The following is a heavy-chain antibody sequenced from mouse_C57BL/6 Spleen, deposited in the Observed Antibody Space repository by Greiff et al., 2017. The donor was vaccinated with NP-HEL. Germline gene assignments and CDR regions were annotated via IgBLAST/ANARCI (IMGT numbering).Heavy chain of an antibody. CDR2: IWSDGST. CDR3: ARHDGGYYAMYC. Sequence: VQLQESGPGLVAPSQSLSITCTVSGFSLTSYGVHWVRQPPGKGLEWLVVIWSDGSTTYYSAPKSRLSISKDNSKSQVFLKMNSLQTDDTARYYCARHDGGYYAMYCWGQGTSVTVST. J-gene: IGHJ4*01. CDR1: GFSLTSYG. V-gene: IGHV2-6-1*01.